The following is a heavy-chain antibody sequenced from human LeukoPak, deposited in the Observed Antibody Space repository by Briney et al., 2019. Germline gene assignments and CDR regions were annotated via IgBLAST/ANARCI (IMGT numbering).Heavy chain of an antibody. CDR2: INSRSGSI. V-gene: IGHV3-48*02. Sequence: GGSLRLSCATSGFTFSDYTMNWVRQTPGKGLECVSYINSRSGSIYYADSVKGRFTISRDNAKNSLFPQMNSLRDEDTAVYYCARDSHDYGIDYWGQGTLVTVSS. J-gene: IGHJ4*02. CDR1: GFTFSDYT. D-gene: IGHD4-17*01. CDR3: ARDSHDYGIDY.